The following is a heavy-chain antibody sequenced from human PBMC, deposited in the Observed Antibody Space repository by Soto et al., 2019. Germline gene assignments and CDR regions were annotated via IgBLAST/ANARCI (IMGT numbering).Heavy chain of an antibody. J-gene: IGHJ6*04. CDR1: GFTFSSYG. D-gene: IGHD6-19*01. CDR2: IWYDGSNK. CDR3: ARDRIYSSGEGMDV. Sequence: GGSLRLSCAASGFTFSSYGMHWVRQAPGKGLEWVAVIWYDGSNKYYADSVKGRFTISRDNSKNTLYLQMNSLRAEDTAVYYCARDRIYSSGEGMDVWGKGTTVTVSS. V-gene: IGHV3-33*01.